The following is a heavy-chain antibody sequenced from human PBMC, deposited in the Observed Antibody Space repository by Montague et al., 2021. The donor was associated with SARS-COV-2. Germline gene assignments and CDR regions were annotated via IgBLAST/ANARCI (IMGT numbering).Heavy chain of an antibody. V-gene: IGHV3-23*01. CDR1: GFAFSSYA. Sequence: SLRLSCAASGFAFSSYAMSWVRQAPGKGLEWVSIVSDGGGTTYYGDSVKGRLTASRDNSKNTVDLHLNSLRGEDTAVYYCAKGGVTYFHWYFDLWCRGTLVRVSS. J-gene: IGHJ2*01. CDR3: AKGGVTYFHWYFDL. D-gene: IGHD2-21*01. CDR2: VSDGGGTT.